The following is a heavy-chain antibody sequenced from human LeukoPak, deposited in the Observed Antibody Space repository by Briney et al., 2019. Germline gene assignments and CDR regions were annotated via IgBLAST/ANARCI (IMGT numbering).Heavy chain of an antibody. J-gene: IGHJ4*02. V-gene: IGHV1-46*01. D-gene: IGHD3-3*01. CDR2: INPSGGST. CDR3: ASGRDRSNFWSGYYMWY. Sequence: ASVKVSCKASGYTFTSYYMHWVRQAPGQGLEWMGIINPSGGSTSYAQKFQGRVTMTRDTSTSTVYMELSSLRSEDTAVYYCASGRDRSNFWSGYYMWYWGQGTLVTVSS. CDR1: GYTFTSYY.